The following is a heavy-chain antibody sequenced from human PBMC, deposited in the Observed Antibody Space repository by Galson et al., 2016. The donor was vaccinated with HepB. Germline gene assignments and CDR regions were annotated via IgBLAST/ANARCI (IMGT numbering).Heavy chain of an antibody. CDR1: GGSIASGDYY. CDR2: IYTNGNT. Sequence: TLSLTCTVSGGSIASGDYYWTWIRRPAGKGLEWIGRIYTNGNTKYNSSLESRATLSIDVARNQFSLKLASVTAADTAVYYCAGGTYSGRSFYYYLAVWGKGTAVTVSS. V-gene: IGHV4-61*02. D-gene: IGHD1-26*01. CDR3: AGGTYSGRSFYYYLAV. J-gene: IGHJ6*03.